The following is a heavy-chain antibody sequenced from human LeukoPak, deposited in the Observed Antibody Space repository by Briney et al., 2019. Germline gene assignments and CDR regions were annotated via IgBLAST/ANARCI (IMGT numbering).Heavy chain of an antibody. D-gene: IGHD5-24*01. V-gene: IGHV3-33*06. CDR2: IWYDGSNK. CDR1: GFTFSSYG. J-gene: IGHJ4*02. Sequence: GRSLRPSCAASGFTFSSYGMHWVRQAPGKGLEWVAVIWYDGSNKYYADSVKGRFTISRDNSKNTLYLQMNSLRAEDTAVYYCAKDTIRDGYNFYYWGQGTLVTVSS. CDR3: AKDTIRDGYNFYY.